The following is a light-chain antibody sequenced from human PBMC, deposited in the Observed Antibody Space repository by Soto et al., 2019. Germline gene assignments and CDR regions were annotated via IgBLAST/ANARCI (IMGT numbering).Light chain of an antibody. J-gene: IGLJ1*01. CDR1: SRDVGTYSL. V-gene: IGLV2-23*02. CDR2: EIF. Sequence: QSGLTQPASVSGSPGQSITISCTGTSRDVGTYSLVSWYQQHPGKAPKLLIYEIFRRPSGVSNRFSGSKSGNTASLTISGLKPADEADYYCCSYAGSSTYVFGIGTKVTVL. CDR3: CSYAGSSTYV.